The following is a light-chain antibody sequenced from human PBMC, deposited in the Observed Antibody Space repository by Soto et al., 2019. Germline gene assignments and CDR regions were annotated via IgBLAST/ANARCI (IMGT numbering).Light chain of an antibody. J-gene: IGKJ3*01. V-gene: IGKV2-30*02. CDR3: MQAKQWPFT. Sequence: VVMTQSPLSLPVTLGQPASISCRSSQSLVHSDGNTYLEWFQQRPGQSPRRLIYKVSNRDSGVPDRISGSGSGTDFTLIISRVEAEDVGVYYCMQAKQWPFTFGPGTKVDIE. CDR2: KVS. CDR1: QSLVHSDGNTY.